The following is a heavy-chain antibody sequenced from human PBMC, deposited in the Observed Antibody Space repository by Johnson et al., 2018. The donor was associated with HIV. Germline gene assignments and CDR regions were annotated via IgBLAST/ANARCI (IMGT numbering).Heavy chain of an antibody. J-gene: IGHJ3*02. CDR3: ARVVGYKYGSAGDNDAFDI. D-gene: IGHD5-18*01. Sequence: VQLVESGGGLVQPGRSLRLSCAASGFTFSSYWMSWVRQAPGKGLEWVANIKQDGSEKYYVDSVKGRFTISRDNAKNSLYLQMNRLRAEDTALYYCARVVGYKYGSAGDNDAFDIWGQGTMVTVSS. CDR1: GFTFSSYW. V-gene: IGHV3-7*05. CDR2: IKQDGSEK.